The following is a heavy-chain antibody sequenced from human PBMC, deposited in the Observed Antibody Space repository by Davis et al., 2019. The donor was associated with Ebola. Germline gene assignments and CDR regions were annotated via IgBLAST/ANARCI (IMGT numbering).Heavy chain of an antibody. J-gene: IGHJ5*02. Sequence: PSETLSLTCAASGFTFSSYGMHWVRQAPGKGLEWVAVIWYDGSNKYYADSVKGRFTISRDNAKNSLYLQMNSLRDEDTAVYYCARDLSGYYDILTGPFDPWGQGTLVTVSS. CDR1: GFTFSSYG. D-gene: IGHD3-9*01. CDR2: IWYDGSNK. V-gene: IGHV3-33*01. CDR3: ARDLSGYYDILTGPFDP.